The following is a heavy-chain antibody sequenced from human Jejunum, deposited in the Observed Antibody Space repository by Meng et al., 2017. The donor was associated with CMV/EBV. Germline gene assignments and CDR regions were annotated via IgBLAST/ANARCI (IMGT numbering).Heavy chain of an antibody. CDR2: IYTNGRA. J-gene: IGHJ4*02. D-gene: IGHD3-22*01. CDR1: GGSLTNYY. CDR3: ARSGYYYDTTGYSPFDY. V-gene: IGHV4-4*07. Sequence: QRPVQEPGPGPLAPSEPLPLTCSVSGGSLTNYYWNWIRQTAGKGLEWIGRIYTNGRAIYHPSLVSRVTISEDTSKNQFSLRLTSVTAADTAVYYCARSGYYYDTTGYSPFDYWGQGALVTVSS.